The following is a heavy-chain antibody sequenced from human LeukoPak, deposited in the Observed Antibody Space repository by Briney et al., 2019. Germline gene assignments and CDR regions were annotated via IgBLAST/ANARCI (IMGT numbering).Heavy chain of an antibody. CDR1: GGTFSSYA. CDR3: GWLDDYRGYYYMDV. CDR2: IIPIFGTA. Sequence: SVKVSCKASGGTFSSYAISWVRQAPGQGLEWMGGIIPIFGTANYAQKFQGRVTITTDESTSTAYMELSSLRSEDTAVYYCGWLDDYRGYYYMDVWGKGTTVTVSS. V-gene: IGHV1-69*05. D-gene: IGHD4-11*01. J-gene: IGHJ6*03.